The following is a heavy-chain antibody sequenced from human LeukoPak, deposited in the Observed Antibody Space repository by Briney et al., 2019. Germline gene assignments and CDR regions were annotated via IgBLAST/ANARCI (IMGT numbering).Heavy chain of an antibody. CDR3: ARGDYYDGGGRNWFDV. CDR2: IHTSGTT. J-gene: IGHJ5*02. Sequence: PSETLSLTCTVSGDSMSYYYWNFIRQPAGKGLEWIGRIHTSGTTYYSASLKSRVSMSVDSSRNQFCLRLTSVTAADTAIYFCARGDYYDGGGRNWFDVWGQGTLVTVSS. CDR1: GDSMSYYY. V-gene: IGHV4-4*07. D-gene: IGHD3-16*01.